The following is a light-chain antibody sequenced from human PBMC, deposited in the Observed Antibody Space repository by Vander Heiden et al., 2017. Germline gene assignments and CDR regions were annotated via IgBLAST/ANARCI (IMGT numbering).Light chain of an antibody. V-gene: IGKV1-6*01. CDR2: GAS. J-gene: IGKJ1*01. CDR1: QGIGNG. CDR3: RQDDNYPRT. Sequence: AIQMTQSPSSLSASVGDRVTITCRASQGIGNGLGWYQQRPGKAPKLLIYGASSLQSGVPSRFSGSGSGTDFTLTISSLQPEDFATYYCRQDDNYPRTFGQGTKVEIK.